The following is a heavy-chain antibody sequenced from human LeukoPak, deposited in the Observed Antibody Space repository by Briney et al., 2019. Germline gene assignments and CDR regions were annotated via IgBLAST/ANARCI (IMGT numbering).Heavy chain of an antibody. CDR1: GFTFSSYV. Sequence: PGGSLRLSCAASGFTFSSYVMSWVRQAPGKGLEWVSAISGGGGSSTYYADSVKGRFTISRDTSKNTLYLQMNSLRAEDTAIYYCANSAAVGTFYWGQGTLVTVSS. J-gene: IGHJ4*02. V-gene: IGHV3-23*01. CDR3: ANSAAVGTFY. CDR2: ISGGGGSST. D-gene: IGHD6-13*01.